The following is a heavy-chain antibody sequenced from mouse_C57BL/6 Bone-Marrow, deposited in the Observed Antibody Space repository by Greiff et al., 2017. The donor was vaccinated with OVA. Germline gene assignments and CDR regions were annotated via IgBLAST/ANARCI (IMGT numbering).Heavy chain of an antibody. CDR1: GFTFSDYG. V-gene: IGHV5-15*01. CDR3: ARHENYGSFDY. J-gene: IGHJ2*01. CDR2: ISNLAYSI. Sequence: EVMLVESGGGLVQPGGSLKLSCAASGFTFSDYGMAWVRQAPRKGPEWVAFISNLAYSIYYADNVTGRFTIARENAKNTLYLEMSSLRSEDTAMYYCARHENYGSFDYWGQGTTLTVSS. D-gene: IGHD1-1*01.